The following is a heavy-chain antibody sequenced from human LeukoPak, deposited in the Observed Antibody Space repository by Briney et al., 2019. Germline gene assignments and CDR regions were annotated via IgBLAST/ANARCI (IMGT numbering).Heavy chain of an antibody. CDR3: AKDPFSCRSSGCHGIDY. CDR2: ISYDGSNT. J-gene: IGHJ4*02. Sequence: GRSLRLSCAASGFTFSSYGMHWVRQAPGNGLEWVAVISYDGSNTYYADSVKGRFTISRDNSKNTLYLQMNSLRAEDTALYYCAKDPFSCRSSGCHGIDYWGQGTLVTVSS. V-gene: IGHV3-30*18. CDR1: GFTFSSYG. D-gene: IGHD3-22*01.